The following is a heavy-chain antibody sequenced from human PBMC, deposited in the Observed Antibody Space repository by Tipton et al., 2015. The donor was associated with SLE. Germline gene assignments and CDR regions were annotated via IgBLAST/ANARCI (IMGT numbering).Heavy chain of an antibody. V-gene: IGHV3-74*01. CDR3: ARSLIGSSDY. Sequence: SLRLSCAASGFTFSNYWIHWVRPPPGKGLVWVSRINSDGSITTYADSVKGRFTISRDNAKNTLYLQMNGLRAEDTGVYYCARSLIGSSDYWGQGTLVTVSS. J-gene: IGHJ4*02. D-gene: IGHD2/OR15-2a*01. CDR1: GFTFSNYW. CDR2: INSDGSIT.